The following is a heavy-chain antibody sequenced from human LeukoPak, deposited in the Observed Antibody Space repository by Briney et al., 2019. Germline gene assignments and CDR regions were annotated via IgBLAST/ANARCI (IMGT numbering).Heavy chain of an antibody. V-gene: IGHV3-23*01. CDR3: AKRGDFWSGFTRGFDY. CDR2: ISGSGGST. D-gene: IGHD3-3*01. Sequence: GGSLRLSCAASGFTFSSYAMSWVRQAPGKGLELVSAISGSGGSTYYADSVKGRFTISRDNSKNTLYLQMNSLRAEDTAVYYCAKRGDFWSGFTRGFDYWGQGTLVTVSS. J-gene: IGHJ4*02. CDR1: GFTFSSYA.